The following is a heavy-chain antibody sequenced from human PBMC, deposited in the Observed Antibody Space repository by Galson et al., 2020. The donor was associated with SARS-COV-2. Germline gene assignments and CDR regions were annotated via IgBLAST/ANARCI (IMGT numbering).Heavy chain of an antibody. D-gene: IGHD3-22*01. CDR2: ISYDGSNK. J-gene: IGHJ4*02. CDR3: ARDGGMIVGGPFDY. CDR1: GFTFSSYA. V-gene: IGHV3-30-3*01. Sequence: GESLKISCAASGFTFSSYAMHWVRQAPGKGLEWVAVISYDGSNKYYADSVKGRFTISRDNSKNTLYLQMNSLRAEDTAVYYCARDGGMIVGGPFDYWGQGTLVTVSS.